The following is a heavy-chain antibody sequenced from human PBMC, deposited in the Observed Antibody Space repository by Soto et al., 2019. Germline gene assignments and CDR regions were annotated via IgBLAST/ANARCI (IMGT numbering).Heavy chain of an antibody. V-gene: IGHV4-39*01. J-gene: IGHJ6*02. CDR3: ASGSFSSSSWHLHYSYYGMDV. D-gene: IGHD6-13*01. Sequence: SETLSLTCTVSGGSISSSSYYWGWIRQPPGKGLEWIGSIYYSGSTYYNPSLKSRVTISVDTSKNQFSLKLSSVTAADTAVYYCASGSFSSSSWHLHYSYYGMDVWGQGXTVTVSS. CDR2: IYYSGST. CDR1: GGSISSSSYY.